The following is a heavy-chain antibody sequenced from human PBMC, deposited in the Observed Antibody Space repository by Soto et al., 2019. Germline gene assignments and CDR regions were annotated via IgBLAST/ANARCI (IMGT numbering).Heavy chain of an antibody. CDR1: GGSISGSY. CDR3: ARCISVVRGDFDWYFDL. V-gene: IGHV4-59*08. J-gene: IGHJ2*01. Sequence: QVQLQESGPGLVKPSETLTLTCTVSGGSISGSYWSWIRQPPGKGLEWIGYIDYSGSTNYNPSLQSRVTISLDTSRNQFSLKLSSVTAADTAMYYCARCISVVRGDFDWYFDLWGRGTLVTVSS. D-gene: IGHD3-10*01. CDR2: IDYSGST.